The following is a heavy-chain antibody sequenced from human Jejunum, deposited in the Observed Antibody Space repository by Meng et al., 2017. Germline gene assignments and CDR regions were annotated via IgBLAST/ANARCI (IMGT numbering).Heavy chain of an antibody. D-gene: IGHD6-19*01. Sequence: VQGAVSGGGLFKPGGSLRLSCAASGFTVSDYYMSWIRQAPGKGLEWVSAISAGGDRTYYADSVKGRFTISRDNSKNTLYLQMNSLRAEDTALYYCTKIAVTGRWYFDLWGRGTLVTVSS. CDR1: GFTVSDYY. CDR3: TKIAVTGRWYFDL. V-gene: IGHV3-23*04. J-gene: IGHJ2*01. CDR2: ISAGGDRT.